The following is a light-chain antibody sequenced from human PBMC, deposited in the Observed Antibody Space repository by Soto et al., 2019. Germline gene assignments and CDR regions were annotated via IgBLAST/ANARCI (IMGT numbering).Light chain of an antibody. J-gene: IGKJ1*01. CDR1: QPVSSSY. CDR2: GAS. Sequence: EIVLTQSPGILSLSPGERATLSCRASQPVSSSYLAWYQQKPGQAPRLLIYGASTRATGIPDRFSGSESGTDFALTVSRLEREDFAVYYCQQCGISTWPFGQGTKVDIK. V-gene: IGKV3-20*01. CDR3: QQCGISTWP.